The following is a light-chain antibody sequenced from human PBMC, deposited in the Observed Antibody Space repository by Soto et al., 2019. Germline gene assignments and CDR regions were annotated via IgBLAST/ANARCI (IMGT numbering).Light chain of an antibody. CDR1: SSDVAVSTY. Sequence: QSALTQPASVSESLGQSITISCTGSSSDVAVSTYVSWHRQHPGKAPEVIIYEVTNRPSGVSDRFSGSKSGDTASLTVSGLQAEDEADYYCSSYTTSHGLVFGGGTQPTVL. V-gene: IGLV2-14*01. CDR2: EVT. J-gene: IGLJ7*01. CDR3: SSYTTSHGLV.